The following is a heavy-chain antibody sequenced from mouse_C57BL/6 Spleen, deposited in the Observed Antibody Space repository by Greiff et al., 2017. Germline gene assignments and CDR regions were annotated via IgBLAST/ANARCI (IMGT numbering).Heavy chain of an antibody. V-gene: IGHV5-17*01. CDR3: AKGLSYWGSSPDY. Sequence: EVMLVESEGGLVQPGGSLKLSCAASGFTFSDYGMHWVRQAPEKGLEWVAYISSGSSTIYYAATVNGRSTISQDNAKHTLFLQMTRLRTADTAMYYGAKGLSYWGSSPDYWGQGTTLTGSS. CDR2: ISSGSSTI. CDR1: GFTFSDYG. D-gene: IGHD1-1*01. J-gene: IGHJ2*01.